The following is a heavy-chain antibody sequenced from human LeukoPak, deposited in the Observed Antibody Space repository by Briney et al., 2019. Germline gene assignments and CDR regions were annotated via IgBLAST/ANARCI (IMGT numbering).Heavy chain of an antibody. CDR3: ARVRGYYDSRRSLDY. V-gene: IGHV1-2*06. CDR2: INPNSGGT. Sequence: ASVKVSCKASGYTFTGYYMHWVRQAPGQGLEWMGRINPNSGGTNYAQKFQGRVTMTRDTSISTAYMELSRLRSDDTAVYYCARVRGYYDSRRSLDYWGQGTLVTASS. D-gene: IGHD3-22*01. CDR1: GYTFTGYY. J-gene: IGHJ4*02.